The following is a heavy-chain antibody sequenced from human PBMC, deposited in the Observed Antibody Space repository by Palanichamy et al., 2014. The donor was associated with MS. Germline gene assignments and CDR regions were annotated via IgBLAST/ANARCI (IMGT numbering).Heavy chain of an antibody. Sequence: QVQLVQSGAEVKKPGASVKVSCKASGYTFTSYYMHWVRQAPGQGLEWMGIINPSGGSTSYAQKFQGRVTMTRDTSTSTVYMELSSLRSEDTAVYYCARGRDTMIVVVIPGQFNWFDPWGQGTLVTVSS. V-gene: IGHV1-46*01. J-gene: IGHJ5*02. CDR2: INPSGGST. CDR3: ARGRDTMIVVVIPGQFNWFDP. D-gene: IGHD3-22*01. CDR1: GYTFTSYY.